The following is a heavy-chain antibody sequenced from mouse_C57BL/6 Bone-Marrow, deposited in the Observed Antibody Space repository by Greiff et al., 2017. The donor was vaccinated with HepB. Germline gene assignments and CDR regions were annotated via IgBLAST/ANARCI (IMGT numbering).Heavy chain of an antibody. J-gene: IGHJ3*01. V-gene: IGHV5-4*03. CDR3: ASVPYGYGPFAY. CDR1: GFTFSSYA. D-gene: IGHD2-2*01. Sequence: EVKLVESGGGLVKPGGSLKLSCAASGFTFSSYAMSWVRQTPEKRLEWVATISDGGSYTYSPDNVKGGFTISRDNAKNNLYLQMSHLKSEDTAMYYCASVPYGYGPFAYWGQGTLVTVSA. CDR2: ISDGGSYT.